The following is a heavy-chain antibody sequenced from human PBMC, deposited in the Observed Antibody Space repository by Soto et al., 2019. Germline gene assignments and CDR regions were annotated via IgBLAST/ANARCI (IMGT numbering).Heavy chain of an antibody. CDR2: ISAYNGNT. J-gene: IGHJ4*02. CDR3: ARDPPPPDY. CDR1: GYTFASYA. Sequence: QVQLVQSGAGVKKPGASVKVSCKAPGYTFASYAISWMRQAPGQGLEWMGWISAYNGNTNYAQKLQGRVTMTTDTSTRTAYRELRSLRSDDTAVYYCARDPPPPDYWGQGTLVTVSS. V-gene: IGHV1-18*01.